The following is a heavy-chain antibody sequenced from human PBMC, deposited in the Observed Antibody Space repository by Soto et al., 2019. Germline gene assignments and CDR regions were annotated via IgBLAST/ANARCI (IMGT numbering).Heavy chain of an antibody. V-gene: IGHV3-7*01. Sequence: EVQLVESGGGLVQPGGSLRLSCGASGFTFGSYRISWVRQAPGKGLEWVANIKQDGREKWYVDSVKGRFTISRDNAKNSLFLQMNSLRADDTAVYYCAREASDFGGHGTLVTVSS. CDR3: AREASDF. CDR2: IKQDGREK. J-gene: IGHJ4*01. CDR1: GFTFGSYR.